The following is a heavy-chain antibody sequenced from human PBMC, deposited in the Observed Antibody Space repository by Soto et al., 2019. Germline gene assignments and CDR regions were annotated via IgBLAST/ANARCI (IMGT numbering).Heavy chain of an antibody. J-gene: IGHJ6*02. V-gene: IGHV3-30*03. D-gene: IGHD6-19*01. CDR3: ASLRAVAGYYGMDV. CDR2: ISYDGSNK. CDR1: GFTFSSYG. Sequence: GSLRLACAASGFTFSSYGVHWVRQAPGKGLEWVAVISYDGSNKYSQKFQGRVTITRDTSASTAYMELSSLRSEDTAVYYCASLRAVAGYYGMDVWGQGTKVTVSS.